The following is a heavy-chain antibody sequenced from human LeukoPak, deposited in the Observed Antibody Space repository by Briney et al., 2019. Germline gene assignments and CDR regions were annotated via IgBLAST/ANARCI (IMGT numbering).Heavy chain of an antibody. V-gene: IGHV3-53*04. Sequence: GSLRLSCAASGFTVSSNYMSWVRQAPGKGLEWVSLIYAGGSTYYADAVKGRFTISRHNSKNTLHLQMNSLRVEDTAVYYCATAGSSELLWDHAMDVWGQGTTVTVSS. CDR1: GFTVSSNY. D-gene: IGHD3-10*01. J-gene: IGHJ6*02. CDR3: ATAGSSELLWDHAMDV. CDR2: IYAGGST.